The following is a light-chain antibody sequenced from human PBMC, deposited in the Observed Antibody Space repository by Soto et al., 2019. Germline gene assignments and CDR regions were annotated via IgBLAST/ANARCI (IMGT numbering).Light chain of an antibody. Sequence: DIQLTQSPSSLSAFVGDRVTISCRASQSISTYLNWYQQKPGKAPKLLSYGASNLESGVPSRFSGSRSGTDFTLTISSLQPEDFAAYYCQQSYIMPLTFGGGTKVEIK. CDR1: QSISTY. V-gene: IGKV1-39*01. CDR3: QQSYIMPLT. J-gene: IGKJ4*01. CDR2: GAS.